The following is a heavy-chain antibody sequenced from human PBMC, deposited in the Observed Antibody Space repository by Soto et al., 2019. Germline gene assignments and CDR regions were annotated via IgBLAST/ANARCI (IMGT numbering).Heavy chain of an antibody. CDR1: GFTFSSYW. J-gene: IGHJ4*02. Sequence: EVQLVESGGGLVQPGGSLRLSCAASGFTFSSYWMSWVRQAPGKGLEWVANIKQDGSEKYYVDSVKGRFTISRDNAKNSLYRQMNSLRAEDTAVYYCARDDYSNPNPVYYFDYWGQGTLVTDSS. CDR2: IKQDGSEK. V-gene: IGHV3-7*01. D-gene: IGHD4-4*01. CDR3: ARDDYSNPNPVYYFDY.